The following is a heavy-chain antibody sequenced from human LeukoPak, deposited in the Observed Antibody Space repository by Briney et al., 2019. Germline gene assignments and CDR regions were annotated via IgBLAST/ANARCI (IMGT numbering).Heavy chain of an antibody. V-gene: IGHV3-21*01. D-gene: IGHD1-26*01. CDR3: ARYSGSYPHFDY. Sequence: GGSLRLSCAASGFTVSSNYMSWVRQAPGKGLEWVSSISSSSSYIYYADSVKGRFTISRDNAKNSLYLQMNSLRAEDTAVYYCARYSGSYPHFDYWGQGTLVTVSS. J-gene: IGHJ4*02. CDR2: ISSSSSYI. CDR1: GFTVSSNY.